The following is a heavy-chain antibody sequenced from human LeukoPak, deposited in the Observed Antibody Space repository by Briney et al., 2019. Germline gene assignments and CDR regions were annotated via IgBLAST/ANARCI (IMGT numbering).Heavy chain of an antibody. D-gene: IGHD5-18*01. V-gene: IGHV3-48*02. CDR2: IRSSSTTI. CDR3: ARVFGVRGYSFDY. Sequence: GGSLRLSCAASGFTFSTYSMTWVRQAPGKGLEWVPYIRSSSTTIYYADSVKGRFTISRDNAKNSLYLQMNSLRDEDTAVYYCARVFGVRGYSFDYWGQGTLVTVSS. CDR1: GFTFSTYS. J-gene: IGHJ4*02.